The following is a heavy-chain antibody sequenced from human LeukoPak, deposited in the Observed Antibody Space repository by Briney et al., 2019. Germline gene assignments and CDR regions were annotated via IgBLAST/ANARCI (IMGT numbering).Heavy chain of an antibody. CDR1: GFTFSSYA. V-gene: IGHV3-30*04. CDR2: ISYDGSNK. D-gene: IGHD6-6*01. CDR3: ARGVPSSIAARLGLSISYFDY. J-gene: IGHJ4*02. Sequence: GGSLRLSCAASGFTFSSYAMHWVRQAPGKGLEWVAAISYDGSNKYYADSVKGRFTISRDNSKNTLHLQMNSLRAEDTAVYYCARGVPSSIAARLGLSISYFDYWGQGTLVTVSS.